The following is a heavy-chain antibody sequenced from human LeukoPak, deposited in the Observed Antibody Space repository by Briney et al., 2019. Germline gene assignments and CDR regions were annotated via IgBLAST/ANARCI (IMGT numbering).Heavy chain of an antibody. J-gene: IGHJ2*01. D-gene: IGHD2-15*01. CDR3: ARDRSGGSCYSCSYWYFDL. CDR1: GYTFTSYG. CDR2: ISAYNGNT. Sequence: ASVKVSCKASGYTFTSYGIGWVRQAPGQGLEWMGWISAYNGNTNYAQKLQGRVTMTTDTSTSTAYMELRSLRSDDTAVYYCARDRSGGSCYSCSYWYFDLWGRGTLVTVSS. V-gene: IGHV1-18*01.